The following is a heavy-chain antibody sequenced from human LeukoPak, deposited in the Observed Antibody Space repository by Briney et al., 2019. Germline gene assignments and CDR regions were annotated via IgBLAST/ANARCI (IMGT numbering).Heavy chain of an antibody. CDR2: IYPGDSDT. D-gene: IGHD2-2*01. Sequence: GESLKISCKGSGYSFTSYWIGWVRQMPGKGLEWMGIIYPGDSDTRYSPSFQGQVTISADKSISTAYLQWSSLKASDTAMYYCARRAYCSSTSCSHYYYMDVWGKGTTVTVSS. CDR1: GYSFTSYW. V-gene: IGHV5-51*01. CDR3: ARRAYCSSTSCSHYYYMDV. J-gene: IGHJ6*03.